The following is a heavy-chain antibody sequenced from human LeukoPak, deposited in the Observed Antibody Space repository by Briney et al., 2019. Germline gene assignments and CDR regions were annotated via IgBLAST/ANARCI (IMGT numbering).Heavy chain of an antibody. CDR3: VAANPGGLADY. CDR1: GYSLTELS. CDR2: FTLEDGDT. V-gene: IGHV1-24*01. D-gene: IGHD1-26*01. J-gene: IGHJ4*02. Sequence: ASVTVSCKVSGYSLTELSMHWVRQAPGKGPEWMGGFTLEDGDTIYARKFQGRVTMTEDASTDTAYMDLSNLRSEDTAAYFCVAANPGGLADYWGQGTLVTVSS.